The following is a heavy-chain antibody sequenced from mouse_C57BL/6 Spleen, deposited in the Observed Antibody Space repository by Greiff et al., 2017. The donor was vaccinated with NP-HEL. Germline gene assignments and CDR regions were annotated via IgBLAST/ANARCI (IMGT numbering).Heavy chain of an antibody. CDR1: GYTFTSYW. V-gene: IGHV1-61*01. J-gene: IGHJ2*01. CDR3: ARGYYYGSSHDY. CDR2: IYPSDSET. Sequence: QVQLQQPGAELVRPGSSVKLSCKASGYTFTSYWMDWVKQRPGQGLEWIGNIYPSDSETHYNQKFKDKATLTVDKSSSTAYMQLSSLTSEDSAVYYWARGYYYGSSHDYWGQGTTLTVSS. D-gene: IGHD1-1*01.